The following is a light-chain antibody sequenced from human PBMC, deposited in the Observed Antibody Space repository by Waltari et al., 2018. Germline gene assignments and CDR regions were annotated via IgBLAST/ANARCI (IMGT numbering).Light chain of an antibody. CDR2: CAS. J-gene: IGKJ4*01. CDR1: QTVSTTY. Sequence: EIVLTQSPGTLSLSPGQRATLSCRASQTVSTTYLAWYQQKPGQAPTLVIYCASSRAAGIPDRFSGSGSGTDFSLTISSLEPEDFAVYYCQQYDISPLTFGGGTKVEIK. V-gene: IGKV3-20*01. CDR3: QQYDISPLT.